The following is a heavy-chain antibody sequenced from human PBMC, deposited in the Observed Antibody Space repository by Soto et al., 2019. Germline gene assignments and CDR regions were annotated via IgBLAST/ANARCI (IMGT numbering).Heavy chain of an antibody. CDR1: GGTFSSYT. J-gene: IGHJ5*02. CDR2: IIPILGIA. CDR3: ASSETIVVVPAAIPWFDP. V-gene: IGHV1-69*02. Sequence: GASVKVSCKASGGTFSSYTISWVRQAPGQGLEWMERIIPILGIANYAQKFQGRVTITADKSTSTAYMELSSLRSEDTAVYYCASSETIVVVPAAIPWFDPWGQGTLVTVSS. D-gene: IGHD2-2*01.